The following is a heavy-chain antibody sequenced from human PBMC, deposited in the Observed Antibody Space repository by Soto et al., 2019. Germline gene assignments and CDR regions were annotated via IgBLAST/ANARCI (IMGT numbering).Heavy chain of an antibody. CDR2: IDSDGSST. J-gene: IGHJ5*02. Sequence: EVQLVESGGGLVQPGGSLRLSCAASGFTFTDYWMNWVRQAPGKGLVWVSRIDSDGSSTSYADSVKGRFTISRDNAKNTPYLQINSLRAEDTAVYYCAKSNWFDPCGLGTLVTVSS. CDR1: GFTFTDYW. CDR3: AKSNWFDP. V-gene: IGHV3-74*01.